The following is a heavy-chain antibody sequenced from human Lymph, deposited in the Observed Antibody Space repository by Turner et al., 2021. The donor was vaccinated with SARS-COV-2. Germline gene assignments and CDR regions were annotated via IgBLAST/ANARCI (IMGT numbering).Heavy chain of an antibody. J-gene: IGHJ2*01. CDR3: ARCRQWGEQWYFDL. V-gene: IGHV4-39*01. CDR2: LYDSGST. D-gene: IGHD6-19*01. Sequence: QLQLQESGPGLVTPSDTLSLTCTVSGGALSSSSYYWCWIRQPPGKGLEWIGSLYDSGSTYYNPSVKSGVTIYVDTSENQFSLKLRSVTDADTAVYYCARCRQWGEQWYFDLWGRGTLVTVSS. CDR1: GGALSSSSYY.